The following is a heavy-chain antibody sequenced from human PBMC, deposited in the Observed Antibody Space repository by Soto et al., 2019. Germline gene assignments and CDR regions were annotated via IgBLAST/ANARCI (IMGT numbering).Heavy chain of an antibody. CDR1: GFTFSNCA. V-gene: IGHV3-23*01. Sequence: EVLLLDSGGGLVQPGGSLRLSCAAYGFTFSNCAMTWVRQAPGKGPEWISTVNNGGGGTYYADSVKVRFTISRDNSKNTLYLQVSSLRAEDTAVYYCAKERLGRGIDYWGQGILVTVSS. CDR2: VNNGGGGT. CDR3: AKERLGRGIDY. J-gene: IGHJ4*02. D-gene: IGHD3-10*01.